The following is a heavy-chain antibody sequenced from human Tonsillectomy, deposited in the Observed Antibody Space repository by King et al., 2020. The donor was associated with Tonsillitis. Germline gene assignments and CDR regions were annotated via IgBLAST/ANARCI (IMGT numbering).Heavy chain of an antibody. Sequence: VQLVESGGGLIQPGGSLRLSCAASGFTVSSNYMTCVRQAPGKGLEWVSVIYSGGSTYYADSVKGRFTISRDNSKNTLYLQMNSLRAEDTAVYYCARDLMGATAGFDYWGQGTLVTVSS. D-gene: IGHD1-26*01. CDR1: GFTVSSNY. CDR2: IYSGGST. V-gene: IGHV3-53*01. CDR3: ARDLMGATAGFDY. J-gene: IGHJ4*02.